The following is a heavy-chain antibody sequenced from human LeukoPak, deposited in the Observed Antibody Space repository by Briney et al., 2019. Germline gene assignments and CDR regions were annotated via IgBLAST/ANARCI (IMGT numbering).Heavy chain of an antibody. Sequence: PGRSLRLSCAAAAFTVSSYCMHWVRQAPSNGLEWVGVIWNDGSNKYYADSVKGRFTISRDNSKNTLYLQMNSLRAEDTAVYYCAMWIQVWKFDYWGQGTLVTVSS. V-gene: IGHV3-33*01. J-gene: IGHJ4*02. CDR3: AMWIQVWKFDY. CDR2: IWNDGSNK. D-gene: IGHD5-18*01. CDR1: AFTVSSYC.